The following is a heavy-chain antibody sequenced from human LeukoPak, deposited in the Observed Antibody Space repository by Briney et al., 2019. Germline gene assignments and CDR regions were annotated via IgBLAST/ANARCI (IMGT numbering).Heavy chain of an antibody. D-gene: IGHD2-2*01. CDR2: IIPIFGTA. CDR1: GGTFSSYA. CDR3: AAAIVPAAFDY. V-gene: IGHV1-69*05. J-gene: IGHJ4*02. Sequence: ASVKVPCKASGGTFSSYAISWVRQAPGQGLEWMGGIIPIFGTANYAQKFQGRVTITTDESTSTAYMELSSLRSEDTAVYYCAAAIVPAAFDYWGQGTLVTVSS.